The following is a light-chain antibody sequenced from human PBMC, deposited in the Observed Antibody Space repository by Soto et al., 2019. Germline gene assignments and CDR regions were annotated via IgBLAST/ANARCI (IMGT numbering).Light chain of an antibody. CDR3: QQRGDWPPIT. Sequence: DIVMTQSPDSLAVSLGERATINCKSSQSVLYSSNNKNYLAWYQQKPGKAPKLLIYDASSLESGVPSRFSGSGSGTDFTLTISSLEPEDFAVYYCQQRGDWPPITFGQGTRLEIK. V-gene: IGKV4-1*01. CDR2: DAS. CDR1: QSVLYSSNNKNY. J-gene: IGKJ5*01.